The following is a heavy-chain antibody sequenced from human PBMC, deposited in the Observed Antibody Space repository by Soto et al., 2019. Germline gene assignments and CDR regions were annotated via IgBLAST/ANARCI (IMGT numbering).Heavy chain of an antibody. J-gene: IGHJ4*02. D-gene: IGHD3-22*01. Sequence: GGSLRLSCAASGFTFSSYWMSWVRQAPGKGLEWVANIKQDGSEKYYVDSVKSRFTISRDNAKNSLYLQMNSLRAEDTAVYYCARAGYYYDSSGYPLYYFDYWGQGTLVTVSS. CDR3: ARAGYYYDSSGYPLYYFDY. V-gene: IGHV3-7*03. CDR1: GFTFSSYW. CDR2: IKQDGSEK.